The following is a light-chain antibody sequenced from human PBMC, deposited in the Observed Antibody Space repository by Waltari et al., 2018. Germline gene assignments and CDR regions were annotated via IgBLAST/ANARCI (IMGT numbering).Light chain of an antibody. V-gene: IGKV1-5*03. CDR3: LQYNDWPPLT. CDR2: EAT. CDR1: QSIGSW. Sequence: DIQMTQSPSTLSASVGDRVTITCRASQSIGSWLAWYQQKPGKAPKLLIYEATSLESGVPSRFSASGSGTEFTLTISSLQPDDFATYYCLQYNDWPPLTFGGGTKVEIK. J-gene: IGKJ4*01.